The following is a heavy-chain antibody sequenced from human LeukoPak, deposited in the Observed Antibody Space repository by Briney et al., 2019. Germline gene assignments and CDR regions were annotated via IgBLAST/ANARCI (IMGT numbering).Heavy chain of an antibody. CDR1: GGSISSGAYL. Sequence: SETLSLTCAVSGGSISSGAYLWTWIRQPPGKGLEWIATIYFTGSTFFNSSLKSRLTISIDTSKNQFSLRLTSVTVADTAVFYCAGVSVAGTFYFDPWGQGTLVTVSS. CDR3: AGVSVAGTFYFDP. CDR2: IYFTGST. V-gene: IGHV4-30-2*01. D-gene: IGHD6-19*01. J-gene: IGHJ5*01.